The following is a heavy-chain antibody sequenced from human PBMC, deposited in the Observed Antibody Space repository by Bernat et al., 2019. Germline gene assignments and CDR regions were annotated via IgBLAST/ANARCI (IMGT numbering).Heavy chain of an antibody. J-gene: IGHJ4*02. CDR3: AKVKGDCSGAYRDCDY. V-gene: IGHV3-74*01. CDR2: ISSDGSGT. D-gene: IGHD3-10*02. CDR1: GFTFGGYW. Sequence: EVQLVESGGGLVQPGGSLRLSCAASGFTFGGYWMHWVRQAPGKGLVWVSRISSDGSGTTYADSVKGRFNISRDNAKNTLYRQMNGVGAEDTAVYYCAKVKGDCSGAYRDCDYWGQGTLVTVSS.